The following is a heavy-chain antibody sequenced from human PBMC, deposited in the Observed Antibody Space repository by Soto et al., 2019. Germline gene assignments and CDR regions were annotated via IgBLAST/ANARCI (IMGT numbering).Heavy chain of an antibody. CDR1: GYSFTSYW. CDR3: ERTAAAGKYYYGMDV. CDR2: IYPGDSDT. V-gene: IGHV5-51*01. J-gene: IGHJ6*02. Sequence: GESVKSSCKGPGYSFTSYWICWVRQMPGKGQELMGIIYPGDSDTRYSPSFQGQVTISADKSISTAYLQWSSLKASDTAMYYCERTAAAGKYYYGMDVWGQGTTVTVSS. D-gene: IGHD6-13*01.